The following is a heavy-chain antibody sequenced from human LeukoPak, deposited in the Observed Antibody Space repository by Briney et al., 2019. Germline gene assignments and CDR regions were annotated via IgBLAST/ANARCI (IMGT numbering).Heavy chain of an antibody. J-gene: IGHJ6*03. CDR1: GGSISSYY. CDR3: ARAIAVGTPYYYYYMDV. D-gene: IGHD1-1*01. CDR2: IYTSGST. Sequence: SETLSLTCTVSGGSISSYYWSWIRQPAGKGLEWIGRIYTSGSTNYNPSLKSRVTMSVDTSMNQFSLKLSSVTAADTAVYYCARAIAVGTPYYYYYMDVWGKGTTVTVSS. V-gene: IGHV4-4*07.